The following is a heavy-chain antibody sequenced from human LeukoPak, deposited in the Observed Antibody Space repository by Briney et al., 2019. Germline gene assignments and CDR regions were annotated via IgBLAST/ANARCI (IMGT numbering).Heavy chain of an antibody. V-gene: IGHV1-18*01. D-gene: IGHD5-18*01. CDR1: GYTFTSYG. CDR2: ISAYNGNT. J-gene: IGHJ4*02. Sequence: ASVKVSCKASGYTFTSYGISWVRQAPGQGLEWMGWISAYNGNTNYAQKLQGRVTMTTDTSSSTAYMELRSLRSDDTAVYYCARVWTAMVALDYWGQGTLVTVSS. CDR3: ARVWTAMVALDY.